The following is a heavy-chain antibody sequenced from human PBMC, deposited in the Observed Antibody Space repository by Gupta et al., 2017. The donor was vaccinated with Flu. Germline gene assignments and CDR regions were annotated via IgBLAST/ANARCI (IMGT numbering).Heavy chain of an antibody. D-gene: IGHD6-13*01. CDR2: IKHSGST. CDR1: GGSFSGYY. J-gene: IGHJ1*01. CDR3: ARYSRSLVEYFKH. V-gene: IGHV4-34*01. Sequence: QVQLQQWGAGLLKPSETLSLTCAVYGGSFSGYYWSWIRQPPGKGLEWIGEIKHSGSTNYNPSLKSRVTISVDTSKNQFALKLSSVTAADTAVYYFARYSRSLVEYFKHGGQGTLVTVSA.